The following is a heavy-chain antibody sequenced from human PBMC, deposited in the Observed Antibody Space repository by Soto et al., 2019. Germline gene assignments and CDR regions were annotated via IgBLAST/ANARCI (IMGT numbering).Heavy chain of an antibody. CDR3: ARGTGEYCSGGSCYYYYGMDV. CDR2: IGTAGDT. D-gene: IGHD2-15*01. CDR1: GFTFSSND. Sequence: GGYLRLSCAASGFTFSSNDMHWVRQAKGKGLEWVSAIGTAGDTYYPGSVKGRFTISRENAKNSLYLQMHSLRAGDTAVYYCARGTGEYCSGGSCYYYYGMDVWGQGTTVTVSS. V-gene: IGHV3-13*01. J-gene: IGHJ6*02.